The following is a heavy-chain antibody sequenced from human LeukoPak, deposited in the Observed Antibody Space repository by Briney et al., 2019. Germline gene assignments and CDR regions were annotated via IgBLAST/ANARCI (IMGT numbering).Heavy chain of an antibody. V-gene: IGHV3-33*01. CDR1: GFTFSTYG. CDR3: ARAEVPGAIKSGAFDI. Sequence: AGSLRLSCAASGFTFSTYGMHWVRQAPGKGLEWVAVIWDDGTNKYYADSVKGRFTISRDSSRNTLYLQMNSLRAEDTAVYYCARAEVPGAIKSGAFDIWGQGTMVTVSS. D-gene: IGHD2-2*01. CDR2: IWDDGTNK. J-gene: IGHJ3*02.